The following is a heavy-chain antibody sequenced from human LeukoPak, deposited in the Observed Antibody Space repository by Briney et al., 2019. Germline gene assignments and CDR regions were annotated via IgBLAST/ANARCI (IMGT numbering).Heavy chain of an antibody. J-gene: IGHJ4*02. Sequence: GRSLRLSCAASGFTFDDYAMHWVRQAPGKGLVWVSRINTDGSSTNYADSVKGRFTMSRDNAKNTLYLQMNSLRAEDTAVYSCAREITTNGGRYFDYWGQGTLVTVSS. CDR1: GFTFDDYA. CDR2: INTDGSST. D-gene: IGHD7-27*01. CDR3: AREITTNGGRYFDY. V-gene: IGHV3-74*01.